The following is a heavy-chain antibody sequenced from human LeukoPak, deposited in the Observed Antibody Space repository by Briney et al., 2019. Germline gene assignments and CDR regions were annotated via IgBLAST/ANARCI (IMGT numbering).Heavy chain of an antibody. D-gene: IGHD3-22*01. CDR3: ARAAGYYDSSGYRRANWFDP. CDR1: GYTFTGYY. CDR2: INPNSGGT. V-gene: IGHV1-2*02. J-gene: IGHJ5*02. Sequence: GASVKVSCKASGYTFTGYYMHWVRQAPGQRLEWMGWINPNSGGTNYAQKFQGRVTMTRDTSISTAYMELSRLRSDDTAVYYCARAAGYYDSSGYRRANWFDPWGQGTLVTVSS.